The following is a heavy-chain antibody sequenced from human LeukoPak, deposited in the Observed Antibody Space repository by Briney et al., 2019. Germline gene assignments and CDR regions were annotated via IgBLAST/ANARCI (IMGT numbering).Heavy chain of an antibody. Sequence: PGGSLRLSCAASGFTFSSYAMSWVRQAPGKGLEWVSGVGFDGTRYYADSVKGRFTVSRDTATNTLYLQMSSLRAGDTAIFYCAKTQGFYDYWGQGTLVTVSS. J-gene: IGHJ4*02. V-gene: IGHV3-23*01. CDR3: AKTQGFYDY. CDR2: VGFDGTR. CDR1: GFTFSSYA. D-gene: IGHD3-3*01.